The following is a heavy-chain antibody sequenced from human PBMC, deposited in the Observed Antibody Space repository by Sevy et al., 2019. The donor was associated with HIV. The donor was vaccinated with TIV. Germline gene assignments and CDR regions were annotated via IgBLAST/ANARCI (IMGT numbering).Heavy chain of an antibody. CDR1: GFTFGGYA. D-gene: IGHD2-15*01. CDR2: IRSKAYGGTI. Sequence: GGSLRLSCTASGFTFGGYAMSWFRQAPGKGLEWVGFIRSKAYGGTIEYAASVKGRFTISRDDSKSIAYLQMNSLKTEDTAVYYCTRAEEWPVVVAATFDYWGQGTLVTVSS. J-gene: IGHJ4*02. CDR3: TRAEEWPVVVAATFDY. V-gene: IGHV3-49*03.